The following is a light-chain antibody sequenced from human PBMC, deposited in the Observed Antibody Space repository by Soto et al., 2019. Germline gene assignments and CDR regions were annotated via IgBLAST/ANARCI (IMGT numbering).Light chain of an antibody. V-gene: IGKV3-20*01. Sequence: EIVLTQSPGTLSLSPGERATLSCRANQSVSSSYLAWYQQKPGQAPRLLIYGASIRATGIPDRLSGSGSGTDFALTINRLEPEDFAVYSCQQYGSSPFTFGPGTKVDIK. CDR2: GAS. CDR1: QSVSSSY. J-gene: IGKJ3*01. CDR3: QQYGSSPFT.